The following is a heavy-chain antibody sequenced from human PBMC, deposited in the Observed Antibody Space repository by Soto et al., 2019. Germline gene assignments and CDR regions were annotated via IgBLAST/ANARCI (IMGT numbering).Heavy chain of an antibody. D-gene: IGHD1-1*01. CDR1: GYTFTDYY. CDR3: ATGLVQLERRGYYGMDV. J-gene: IGHJ6*02. Sequence: EVQLVQSGAEVKKPGATVKISCKVSGYTFTDYYMHWVQQAPGKGLEWMGLVDPEDGETIYAEKFQGRVTITADTSTDTAYMELSSLRSEDTAVYYCATGLVQLERRGYYGMDVWGQGTTVTVSS. CDR2: VDPEDGET. V-gene: IGHV1-69-2*01.